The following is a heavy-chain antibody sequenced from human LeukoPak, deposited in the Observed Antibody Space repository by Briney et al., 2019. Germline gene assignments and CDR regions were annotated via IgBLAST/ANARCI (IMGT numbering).Heavy chain of an antibody. J-gene: IGHJ6*03. V-gene: IGHV1-69*06. D-gene: IGHD6-19*01. CDR1: GGNFNTFA. Sequence: SVKVSCKASGGNFNTFAISWVRQAPGQGLEWMGGIIPIFGTANYAQKFQGRVTITADKSTSTAYMELSSLRSEDTAVYYCARGPHVAVAGTPNYYYMDVWGKGTTVTVSS. CDR2: IIPIFGTA. CDR3: ARGPHVAVAGTPNYYYMDV.